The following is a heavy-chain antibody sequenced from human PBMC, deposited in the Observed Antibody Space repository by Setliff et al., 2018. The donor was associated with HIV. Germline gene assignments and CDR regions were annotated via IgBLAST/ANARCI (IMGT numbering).Heavy chain of an antibody. V-gene: IGHV4-39*01. CDR2: IFDSGST. D-gene: IGHD3-10*01. CDR1: GASITNSNSY. CDR3: ARWHGSGSLDAFDI. Sequence: SETLSLTCNVYGASITNSNSYWGWIRQPPGKRLEWLGSIFDSGSTSYNPSLSGRLTISVDTSKNQVSLKLGSVTAADTAVYYCARWHGSGSLDAFDIWGQGTMVTVSS. J-gene: IGHJ3*02.